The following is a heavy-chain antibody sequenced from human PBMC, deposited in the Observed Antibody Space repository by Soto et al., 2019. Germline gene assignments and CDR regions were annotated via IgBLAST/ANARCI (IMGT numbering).Heavy chain of an antibody. CDR2: IYPGDSDT. CDR1: GYSFTSYW. V-gene: IGHV5-51*01. Sequence: PGESLKISCKASGYSFTSYWIAWVRQMPGKGLEWMGIIYPGDSDTEYSPSFEGQVSISADKSISTAYLQWNSLKASDTAMHYCVRRAGEAAFYYYMDVWGPGTTVTVSS. J-gene: IGHJ6*03. CDR3: VRRAGEAAFYYYMDV. D-gene: IGHD7-27*01.